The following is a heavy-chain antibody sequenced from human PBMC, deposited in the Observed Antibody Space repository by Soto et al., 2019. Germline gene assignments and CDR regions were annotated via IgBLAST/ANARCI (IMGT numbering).Heavy chain of an antibody. D-gene: IGHD5-18*01. CDR2: IIPIFGTA. CDR3: ARDRMGDGYSYAYYYYGMDV. Sequence: ASVKVSCKASGGTFSSYAISWVRQAPGQGLEWMGGIIPIFGTANYAQKFQGRGTITADESTSTAYMELSSLRSEDKAVYYCARDRMGDGYSYAYYYYGMDVWGQGTTVTVSS. J-gene: IGHJ6*02. V-gene: IGHV1-69*13. CDR1: GGTFSSYA.